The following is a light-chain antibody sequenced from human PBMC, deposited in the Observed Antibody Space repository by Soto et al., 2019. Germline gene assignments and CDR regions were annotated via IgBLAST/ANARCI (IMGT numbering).Light chain of an antibody. CDR3: CSYAGSYTFSYV. J-gene: IGLJ1*01. CDR2: DVS. V-gene: IGLV2-11*01. CDR1: SSDVGGYNY. Sequence: QSALTQPRSVSGSPGQSVTISCTRTSSDVGGYNYVSWYQQHPGKAPKLMIYDVSKRPSGVPDRFSGSKSGNTASLTISGLQAEDEADYYCCSYAGSYTFSYVFGTGTKLTVL.